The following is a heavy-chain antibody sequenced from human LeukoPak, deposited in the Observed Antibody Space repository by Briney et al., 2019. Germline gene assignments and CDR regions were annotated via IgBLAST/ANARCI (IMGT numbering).Heavy chain of an antibody. CDR3: TTGAVAAAGTALDY. CDR1: GFTFSNAW. V-gene: IGHV3-15*01. D-gene: IGHD6-13*01. Sequence: GGSLRLSCAASGFTFSNAWMSWVRQAPGKGLGWVGRIKSKTDGGTTDYAAPVKGRFTISRDDSKNTLYLQMNSLKTEDTAVYYCTTGAVAAAGTALDYWGQGTLVTVSS. CDR2: IKSKTDGGTT. J-gene: IGHJ4*02.